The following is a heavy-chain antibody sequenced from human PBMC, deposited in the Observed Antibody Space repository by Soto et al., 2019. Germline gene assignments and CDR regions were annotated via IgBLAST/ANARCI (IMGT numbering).Heavy chain of an antibody. CDR3: ARDKGQWFGELLGDRFDY. D-gene: IGHD3-10*01. J-gene: IGHJ4*02. V-gene: IGHV3-33*01. CDR1: GFTFSSYG. CDR2: IWYDGSNK. Sequence: QVQLVESGGGVVQPGRSLRLSCAASGFTFSSYGMHWVRQAPGKGLEWVAVIWYDGSNKYYADSVKGRFTISRDNSKNTLYLQMNSLRAEDTAVYYCARDKGQWFGELLGDRFDYWGQGTLVTVSS.